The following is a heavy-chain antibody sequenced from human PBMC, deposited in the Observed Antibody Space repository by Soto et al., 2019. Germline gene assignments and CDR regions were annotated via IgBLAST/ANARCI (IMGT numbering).Heavy chain of an antibody. D-gene: IGHD2-21*02. Sequence: GESLKISCQGSGYRFTSSWIGWVRQMPGKGLEWLGNVYPSDSDVRYSPSFQGRVTISADNSISTAYLQWSSLKASDTAMYYCARGLGGYSPTPPYYYGMDVWGQGTTVTVSS. CDR1: GYRFTSSW. CDR2: VYPSDSDV. J-gene: IGHJ6*02. CDR3: ARGLGGYSPTPPYYYGMDV. V-gene: IGHV5-51*01.